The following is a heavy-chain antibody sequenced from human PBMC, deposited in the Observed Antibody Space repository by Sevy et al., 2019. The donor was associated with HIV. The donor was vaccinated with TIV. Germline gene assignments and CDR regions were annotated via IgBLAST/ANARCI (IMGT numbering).Heavy chain of an antibody. J-gene: IGHJ3*02. CDR1: GLAFSSYA. V-gene: IGHV3-30*04. CDR3: ARFPPERAFDI. CDR2: ISYDGSNQ. Sequence: GGSLRLSCAASGLAFSSYAMHWVRQAPDKGLEWVAVISYDGSNQDYADSVKGRFTISSDNSKNTLYLQMNGLRVEDTAVYYCARFPPERAFDIWGQGTMVTVSS.